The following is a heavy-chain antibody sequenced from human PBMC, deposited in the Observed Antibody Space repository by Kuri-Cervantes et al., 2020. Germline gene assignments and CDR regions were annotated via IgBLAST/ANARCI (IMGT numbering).Heavy chain of an antibody. CDR1: GGSISSGSYY. CDR3: ASPLYFDWLLLAFDI. J-gene: IGHJ3*02. D-gene: IGHD3-9*01. Sequence: GSLRLSCTVSGGSISSGSYYWTWIRQPPGKGLEWIGCIYYSGSTYYNPSLKGRVTISVDTSKNQFSLKLSSVTAADTAVYYCASPLYFDWLLLAFDIWGQGTMVTVSS. V-gene: IGHV4-39*01. CDR2: IYYSGST.